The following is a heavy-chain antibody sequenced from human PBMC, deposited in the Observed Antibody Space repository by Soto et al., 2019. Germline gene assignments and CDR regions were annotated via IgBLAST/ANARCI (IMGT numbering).Heavy chain of an antibody. D-gene: IGHD6-19*01. CDR2: IYYSGST. J-gene: IGHJ4*02. Sequence: SETLSLTCTVSGGSISSGGYYWSWIRQHPGKGLEWIGYIYYSGSTYYNPSLKSRVTISVDTSKNQFSLELSSLRSEDTAVYYCATQVGIAVAGRGLVFDYWGQGTLVTVSS. CDR3: ATQVGIAVAGRGLVFDY. CDR1: GGSISSGGYY. V-gene: IGHV4-31*03.